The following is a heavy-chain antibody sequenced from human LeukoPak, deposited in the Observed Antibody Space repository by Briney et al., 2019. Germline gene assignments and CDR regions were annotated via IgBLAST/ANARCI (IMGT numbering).Heavy chain of an antibody. CDR2: IRHDGSIK. CDR1: GFIFSTYG. Sequence: GGSLRLSCAASGFIFSTYGMYWVRQAPGKGLEWVAFIRHDGSIKNYADSVKGRSTISRDNSKNTLYLRMNSLRAEDTAVYYCAKDSLADIDYWGQGTLVTVSS. V-gene: IGHV3-30*02. CDR3: AKDSLADIDY. J-gene: IGHJ4*02. D-gene: IGHD3-16*01.